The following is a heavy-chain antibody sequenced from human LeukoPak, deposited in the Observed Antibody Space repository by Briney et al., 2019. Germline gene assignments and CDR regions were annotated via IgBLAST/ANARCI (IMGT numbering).Heavy chain of an antibody. V-gene: IGHV1-2*02. CDR3: ARDISLHYDFWSGYWGGGGSYYMDV. Sequence: GASVKVSCKASGYTFSGYYMHWVRQAPGQGLEWVGWINPNSGGTNYAQKFQGRVTMTRDTSISTAYMELRSLRSDDTAVYYCARDISLHYDFWSGYWGGGGSYYMDVWGKGTTVTVSS. CDR1: GYTFSGYY. J-gene: IGHJ6*03. CDR2: INPNSGGT. D-gene: IGHD3-3*01.